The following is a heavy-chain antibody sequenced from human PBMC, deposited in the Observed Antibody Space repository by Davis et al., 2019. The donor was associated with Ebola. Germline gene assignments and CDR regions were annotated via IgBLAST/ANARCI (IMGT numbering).Heavy chain of an antibody. J-gene: IGHJ4*02. CDR3: ARVSADGYNY. V-gene: IGHV1-18*01. D-gene: IGHD5-24*01. Sequence: ASVKVSCKASGYTFTSYDINWVRQATGQGLEWMGCINPSSGGTHSAQKLQGRVTMTTDTSTSTAYMELRSLRSDDTAVYYCARVSADGYNYWGQGTLVTVSS. CDR1: GYTFTSYD. CDR2: INPSSGGT.